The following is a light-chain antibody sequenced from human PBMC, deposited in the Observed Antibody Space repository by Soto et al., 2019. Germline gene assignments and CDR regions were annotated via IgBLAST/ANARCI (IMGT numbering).Light chain of an antibody. Sequence: EIVLTQSPATLSLSPGERATLSCRASQSVSSYLAWYQKKPGQAPRLPIYDASNRATGIPARFSGSGSGTDFSLTISSLEPEDFAVYYCQQRSNSLTFSGGTKVDIK. CDR2: DAS. CDR1: QSVSSY. V-gene: IGKV3-11*01. CDR3: QQRSNSLT. J-gene: IGKJ4*01.